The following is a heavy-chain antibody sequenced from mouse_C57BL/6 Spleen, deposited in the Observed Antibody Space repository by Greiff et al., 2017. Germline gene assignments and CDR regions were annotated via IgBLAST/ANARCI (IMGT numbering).Heavy chain of an antibody. CDR1: GFTFTDYY. V-gene: IGHV7-3*01. J-gene: IGHJ3*01. Sequence: EVQVVESGGGLVQPGGSLSLSCAASGFTFTDYYMSWVRQPPGKALEWLGFIRNKANGYTTEYSASVKGRFTISRDNSQSILYLQMNALRAEDSATYYCARYGYGSSFAYWGQGTLVTVSA. CDR2: IRNKANGYTT. D-gene: IGHD1-1*01. CDR3: ARYGYGSSFAY.